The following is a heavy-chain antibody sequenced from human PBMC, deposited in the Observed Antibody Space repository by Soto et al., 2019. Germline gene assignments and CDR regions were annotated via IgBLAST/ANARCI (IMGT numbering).Heavy chain of an antibody. D-gene: IGHD3-3*01. CDR2: SYHSGST. CDR3: ARVSPGYDFWSGYYPPYYFDY. CDR1: GGSVSSGSYY. V-gene: IGHV4-61*01. J-gene: IGHJ4*02. Sequence: PSETLSLTCTVSGGSVSSGSYYWGWIRQPPGKGLERSGYSYHSGSTNHTPSLKSRVTISLDTSKNQFPLKLSSETAADTAVYYCARVSPGYDFWSGYYPPYYFDYWGQGTLVTVSS.